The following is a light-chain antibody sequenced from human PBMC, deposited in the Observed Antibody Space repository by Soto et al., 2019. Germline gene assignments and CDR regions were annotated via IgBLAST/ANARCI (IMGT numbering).Light chain of an antibody. CDR2: GAS. Sequence: EIVMTHSPATLSVSPGDRATLSCRASQSVSSNLAWYQQKPDQAPRXLIYGASTRATDIPARFSGIESGTEFTLTISSLQPEDSATYDGQQYDALPLTFGGGAKVDIK. CDR3: QQYDALPLT. V-gene: IGKV3-15*01. J-gene: IGKJ4*01. CDR1: QSVSSN.